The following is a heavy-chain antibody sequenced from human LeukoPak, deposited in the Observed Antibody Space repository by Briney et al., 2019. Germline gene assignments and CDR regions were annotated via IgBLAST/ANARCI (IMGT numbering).Heavy chain of an antibody. D-gene: IGHD6-13*01. J-gene: IGHJ6*02. CDR2: ISSSSSYI. CDR3: ARVGDIATAGTYYYAMDV. Sequence: GGSLRLSCAASGFTFSRYEMNWVRQAPGKGLEWVSSISSSSSYIYYADSVKGRFTISRDNAKNSLYLQMNSLRVEDTAVYYCARVGDIATAGTYYYAMDVWGQGTTVTVSS. CDR1: GFTFSRYE. V-gene: IGHV3-21*01.